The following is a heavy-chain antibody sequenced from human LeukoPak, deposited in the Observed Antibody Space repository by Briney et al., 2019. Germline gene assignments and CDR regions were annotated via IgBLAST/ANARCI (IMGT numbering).Heavy chain of an antibody. CDR1: GVSVTDTNYY. CDR2: IYYNVKT. V-gene: IGHV4-39*01. CDR3: ARFVVGQWLIHY. Sequence: SETLSLTCTVSGVSVTDTNYYWGWIRQPPGKGLQWSGGIYYNVKTYYNPSLKSRVPVAVETFQNQFSLKLSSVTAAETAVYYCARFVVGQWLIHYWGQGDLVTVSS. J-gene: IGHJ4*02. D-gene: IGHD6-19*01.